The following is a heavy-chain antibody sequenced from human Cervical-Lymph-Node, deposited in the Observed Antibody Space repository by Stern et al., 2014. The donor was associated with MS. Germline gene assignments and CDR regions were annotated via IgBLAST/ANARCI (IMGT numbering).Heavy chain of an antibody. CDR2: LRESDMT. D-gene: IGHD3-10*01. Sequence: QVQLQESGPRLVKPSETLYLTCTFSGGSISRHYWNWIRQAPGKGLEWIASLRESDMTQYNPSLTSRVTIFGDMSKKQISLQLSSVTAADTAVYYCARGVLSGGYYYGLDVWGQGTTVTVSS. CDR1: GGSISRHY. CDR3: ARGVLSGGYYYGLDV. V-gene: IGHV4-59*11. J-gene: IGHJ6*02.